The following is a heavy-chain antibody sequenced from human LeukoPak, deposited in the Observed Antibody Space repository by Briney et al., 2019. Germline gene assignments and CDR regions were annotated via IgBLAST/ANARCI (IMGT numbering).Heavy chain of an antibody. V-gene: IGHV4-34*01. CDR2: INHSGST. CDR3: ARDVHYDILTGYYYYYGMDV. D-gene: IGHD3-9*01. CDR1: GGSFSGYY. Sequence: SETLSLTCAVYGGSFSGYYWSWIRQPPGKGLEWIGEINHSGSTNYNPSLKSRVTISVDTSKNQFSLKLSSVTAADTAVYYCARDVHYDILTGYYYYYGMDVWGQGTTVTVSS. J-gene: IGHJ6*02.